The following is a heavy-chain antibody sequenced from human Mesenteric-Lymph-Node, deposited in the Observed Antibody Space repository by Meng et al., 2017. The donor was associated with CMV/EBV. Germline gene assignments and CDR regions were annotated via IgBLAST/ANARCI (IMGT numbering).Heavy chain of an antibody. D-gene: IGHD2-2*01. CDR1: GITFSNYW. J-gene: IGHJ4*02. CDR3: ARDRVVFY. Sequence: GESLKISCAASGITFSNYWMSWVRQAPGKGLEWVANIKEDGSEKYYVDSVKGRFTISRDNAKNSLYLQMNSLRAEDTAVYYCARDRVVFYWGQGTLVTVSS. CDR2: IKEDGSEK. V-gene: IGHV3-7*01.